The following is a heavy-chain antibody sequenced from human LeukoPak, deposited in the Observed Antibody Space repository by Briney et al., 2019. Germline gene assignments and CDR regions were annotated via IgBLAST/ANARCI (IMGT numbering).Heavy chain of an antibody. Sequence: GAPVKVSCKTSGYTFRSVGIIWVRQAPGQGLEWMGWINAHNGDIDYPQKFQGRVTLTTDTSTSTAYMELTSLRSDDTAVYYCARDVGINRFDYWGQGTLVTVSS. CDR2: INAHNGDI. CDR3: ARDVGINRFDY. D-gene: IGHD7-27*01. CDR1: GYTFRSVG. J-gene: IGHJ4*02. V-gene: IGHV1-18*01.